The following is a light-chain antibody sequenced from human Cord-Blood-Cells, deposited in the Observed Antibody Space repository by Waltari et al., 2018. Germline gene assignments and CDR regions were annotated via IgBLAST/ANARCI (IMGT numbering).Light chain of an antibody. CDR1: SSNIGNNA. J-gene: IGLJ1*01. Sequence: QSVLTQPPSVSEAPRQRVTISCSGSSSNIGNNAVNWYQQLPGKAPKLLLYYDDLLPSGVSDRFSCPKSGTSASLAISGLQSEDEADYYCAAWDDSLNGYVFGTGTKVTVL. CDR3: AAWDDSLNGYV. V-gene: IGLV1-36*01. CDR2: YDD.